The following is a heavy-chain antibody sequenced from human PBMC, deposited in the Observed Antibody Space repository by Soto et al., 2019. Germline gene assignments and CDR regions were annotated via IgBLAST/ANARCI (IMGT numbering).Heavy chain of an antibody. V-gene: IGHV4-39*01. CDR3: ARLARFDLYFDY. Sequence: QLQLQESGPGLVKPSETLSLTCTVSGDSITNSGYFWAWIRQPPGKGLGWIGSIYYSGTTYSHPSLNSRVTVSVDTSKNQFSLKLFSLTAADTAVYYCARLARFDLYFDYWGQGTLVTVSS. CDR2: IYYSGTT. CDR1: GDSITNSGYF. J-gene: IGHJ4*02. D-gene: IGHD3-3*01.